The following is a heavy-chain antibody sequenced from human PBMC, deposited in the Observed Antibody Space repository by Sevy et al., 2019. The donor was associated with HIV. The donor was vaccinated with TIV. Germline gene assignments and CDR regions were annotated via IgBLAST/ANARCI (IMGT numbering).Heavy chain of an antibody. J-gene: IGHJ4*02. Sequence: SEMSLTCTVSGGSISSYYWSWIRQPAGKGLEWIGRIYTSGSTNYNPSLKSRVTMSVDTSKNQFSLKLSSVTAADTAVYYCARGRDGYNDDYWGQGTLVTVSS. CDR2: IYTSGST. V-gene: IGHV4-4*07. CDR1: GGSISSYY. CDR3: ARGRDGYNDDY. D-gene: IGHD5-12*01.